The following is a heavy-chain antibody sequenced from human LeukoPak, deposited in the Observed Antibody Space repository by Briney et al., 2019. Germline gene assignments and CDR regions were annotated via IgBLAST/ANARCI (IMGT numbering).Heavy chain of an antibody. CDR2: IKQDGSEK. J-gene: IGHJ3*02. V-gene: IGHV3-7*01. Sequence: PGGSMRLSCTASGFTFGDYAMSWVRQAPGKGLEWVANIKQDGSEKYYVDSVKGRFTISRDNAKNSLYLQMNSLRAEDTAVYYCARYDYVWGKTFDIWGQGTMVTVSS. D-gene: IGHD3-16*01. CDR3: ARYDYVWGKTFDI. CDR1: GFTFGDYA.